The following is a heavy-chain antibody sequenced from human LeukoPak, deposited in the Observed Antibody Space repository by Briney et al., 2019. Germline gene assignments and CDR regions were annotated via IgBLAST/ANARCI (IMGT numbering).Heavy chain of an antibody. Sequence: SETLSLTCAVSGYSISSGYYWGWIRQPPGKGLEWIGSIYDSGSTYYNPSLKSRVTISVDTSKNQFSLKLSSVTAADTAVYYCASHPWDIVVMTGAFDIWGQGTMVTVSS. D-gene: IGHD2-8*01. CDR2: IYDSGST. CDR1: GYSISSGYY. V-gene: IGHV4-38-2*01. J-gene: IGHJ3*02. CDR3: ASHPWDIVVMTGAFDI.